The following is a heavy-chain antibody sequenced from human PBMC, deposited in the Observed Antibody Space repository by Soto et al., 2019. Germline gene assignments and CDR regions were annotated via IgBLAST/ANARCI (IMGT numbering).Heavy chain of an antibody. D-gene: IGHD3-16*01. Sequence: DVQLLQSGGGLVQPGGSLRVSCAASGFSVSSYSMTWVRQAPGKGLEYVSGISVGGDRKFYAASVKVRFTVSRDNSQNISYLQMDSRRVDDTAIYYCSRWDGYGDYLGQGTLVTVSS. CDR1: GFSVSSYS. J-gene: IGHJ4*02. CDR3: SRWDGYGDY. V-gene: IGHV3-23*01. CDR2: ISVGGDRK.